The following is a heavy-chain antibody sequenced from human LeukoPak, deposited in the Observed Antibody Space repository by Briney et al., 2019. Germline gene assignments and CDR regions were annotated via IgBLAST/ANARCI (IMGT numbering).Heavy chain of an antibody. V-gene: IGHV3-11*01. Sequence: GGSLRLSCTVSGFILTDHYMSWYRQSPERGLEWISWITSSGTTTDYADSVKGRFTISRDNRKNSVYLQMSSLRADDTAVYYCARDPDYGDPYWGQGTLVTVSS. CDR1: GFILTDHY. D-gene: IGHD4-17*01. CDR2: ITSSGTTT. CDR3: ARDPDYGDPY. J-gene: IGHJ4*02.